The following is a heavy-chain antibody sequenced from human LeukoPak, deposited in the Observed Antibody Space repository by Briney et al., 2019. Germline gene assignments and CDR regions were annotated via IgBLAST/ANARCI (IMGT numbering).Heavy chain of an antibody. CDR1: GGSISSYY. D-gene: IGHD1-26*01. Sequence: SETLSLTCTVSGGSISSYYWSWIRQPPGKGLEWIGYIYCSGSTNYNPSIKSRVTISVDTSKNQFSLKLSSVTAADTAVYYCARHAVGATGAFDIWGQGTMVTVSS. CDR2: IYCSGST. V-gene: IGHV4-59*08. CDR3: ARHAVGATGAFDI. J-gene: IGHJ3*02.